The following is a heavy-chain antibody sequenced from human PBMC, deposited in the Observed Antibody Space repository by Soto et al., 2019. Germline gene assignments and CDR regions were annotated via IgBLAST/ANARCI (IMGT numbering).Heavy chain of an antibody. V-gene: IGHV4-4*02. D-gene: IGHD1-7*01. CDR3: ARKYNWNYIGGWFDP. J-gene: IGHJ5*02. CDR1: GGSISSSNW. Sequence: QVQLQESGPGLVKPSGTLSLTCAVSGGSISSSNWWSWVRQPPGKGLEWIGEIYHSGSTNYNPSLKSRCTISVDKSKNQFSRKLSSVTAADTGVYYCARKYNWNYIGGWFDPWGQGTLVTVSS. CDR2: IYHSGST.